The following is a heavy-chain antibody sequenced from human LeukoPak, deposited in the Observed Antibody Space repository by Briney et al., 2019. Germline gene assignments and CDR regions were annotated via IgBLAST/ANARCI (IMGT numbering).Heavy chain of an antibody. CDR3: AKAHYYGSGFYYFDY. J-gene: IGHJ4*02. Sequence: GGSLRLSCAASGFTFSSYGMHWVRQAPGKGLEWVAFIRYDGSNKYYADSVKGRFTISRDNSKNTLYLQMNSLRAEDTAVYYCAKAHYYGSGFYYFDYWGQGTLVTVSS. D-gene: IGHD3-10*01. CDR1: GFTFSSYG. CDR2: IRYDGSNK. V-gene: IGHV3-30*02.